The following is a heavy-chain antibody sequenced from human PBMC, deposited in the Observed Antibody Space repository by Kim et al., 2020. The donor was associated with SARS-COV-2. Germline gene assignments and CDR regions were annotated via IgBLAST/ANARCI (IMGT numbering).Heavy chain of an antibody. V-gene: IGHV3-33*06. CDR3: AKVLGYYYYYGMDV. CDR2: IWYDGSNK. J-gene: IGHJ6*02. D-gene: IGHD3-10*01. Sequence: GGSLRLSCAASGFTFSSYAMHWVRQAPGKGLEWVAVIWYDGSNKYYADSVKGRFTISRDNSKNTLYLQMNSLRAEDTAVYYCAKVLGYYYYYGMDVWGQGTTVTVSS. CDR1: GFTFSSYA.